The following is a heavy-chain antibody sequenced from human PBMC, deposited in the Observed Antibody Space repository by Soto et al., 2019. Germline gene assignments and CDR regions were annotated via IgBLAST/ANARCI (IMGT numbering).Heavy chain of an antibody. CDR2: INPTGGST. CDR3: ARDLAAADY. CDR1: GYIFINYY. Sequence: QVHLVQSGAEVKKPGASVKVSCKASGYIFINYYIHWVRQAPGQGLEWIGIINPTGGSTNDAQKSRGRVTMARDTSTSNVYMDLSSLRSDDTAVYSCARDLAAADYWGQGTLVTVSS. V-gene: IGHV1-46*01. D-gene: IGHD6-13*01. J-gene: IGHJ4*02.